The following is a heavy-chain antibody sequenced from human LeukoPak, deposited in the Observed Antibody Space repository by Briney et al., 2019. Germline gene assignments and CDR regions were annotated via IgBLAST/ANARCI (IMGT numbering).Heavy chain of an antibody. CDR2: IYYSGST. V-gene: IGHV4-59*01. CDR3: ARGWPPGPHMDV. J-gene: IGHJ6*03. CDR1: GGSLSSYY. Sequence: SETLSLTCTVSGGSLSSYYWSWIRQPPGQGLEWIGYIYYSGSTNYNPSLKSRVTISVDTSKNQFSLKLSSVTAADTAVYYCARGWPPGPHMDVWGKGTTVTVSS.